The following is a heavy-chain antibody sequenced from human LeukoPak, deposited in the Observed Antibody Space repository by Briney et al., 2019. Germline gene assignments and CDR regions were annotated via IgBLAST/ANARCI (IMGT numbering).Heavy chain of an antibody. CDR1: GGSVSGYY. CDR3: AREGENSSGFDY. Sequence: SETLSLTCAVYGGSVSGYYWSWIRQPPGKGLEWIGYIYYSGSTNYNPSLKSRVTISVDTSKNQFSLKLSSVTAADTAVYYCAREGENSSGFDYWGQGTLVTVSS. J-gene: IGHJ4*02. V-gene: IGHV4-59*02. D-gene: IGHD6-19*01. CDR2: IYYSGST.